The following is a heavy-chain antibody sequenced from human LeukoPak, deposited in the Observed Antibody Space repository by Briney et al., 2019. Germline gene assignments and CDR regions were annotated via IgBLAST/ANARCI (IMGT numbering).Heavy chain of an antibody. Sequence: ASVKVSCKASGYTFTSCYMHWVRQAPGQGLEWMGIINPSGGSTSYAQKFQGRVTMTRDMSTSTVYMELSSLRSEDTAVYYCARDSSPQLAYCGGDCYPAYYFDYWGQGTLVTVSS. D-gene: IGHD2-21*02. CDR3: ARDSSPQLAYCGGDCYPAYYFDY. J-gene: IGHJ4*02. CDR2: INPSGGST. CDR1: GYTFTSCY. V-gene: IGHV1-46*01.